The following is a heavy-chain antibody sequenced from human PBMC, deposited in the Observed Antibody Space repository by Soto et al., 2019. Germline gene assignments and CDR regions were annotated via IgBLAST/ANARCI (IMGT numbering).Heavy chain of an antibody. CDR2: IWYDGSNK. V-gene: IGHV3-33*01. D-gene: IGHD3-22*01. J-gene: IGHJ6*02. CDR3: ATHYYDSSDGQPSGYYGMDV. Sequence: GGSLRLSCAASGFTFSSYGMHWVRQAPGKGLEWVAVIWYDGSNKYYADSVKGRFTISRDNSKNTLYLQMNSLRAEDTAVYYCATHYYDSSDGQPSGYYGMDVWGQGTTVTVSS. CDR1: GFTFSSYG.